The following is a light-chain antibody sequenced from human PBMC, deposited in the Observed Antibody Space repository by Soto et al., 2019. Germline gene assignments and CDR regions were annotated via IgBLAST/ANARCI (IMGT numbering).Light chain of an antibody. Sequence: DVVMTQSPLSLPVTLGQPASISCRSSQSLVSSDGNTYLNWFQQRPGQSPRRLIYKVSNRDSGVPDRFSGSGSGTDFTLKISRVEVEDVGIYYCMQGTHWPPYTFGQGTKLEIK. CDR1: QSLVSSDGNTY. J-gene: IGKJ2*01. CDR3: MQGTHWPPYT. V-gene: IGKV2-30*01. CDR2: KVS.